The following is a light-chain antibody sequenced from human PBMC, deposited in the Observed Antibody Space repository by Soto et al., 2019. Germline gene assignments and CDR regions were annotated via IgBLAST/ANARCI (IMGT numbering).Light chain of an antibody. V-gene: IGKV1-5*03. CDR1: QRITSW. CDR2: KAS. Sequence: DIQMTQSPSTLSASVGDRVTITCRAMQRITSWLAWYQQKPGKAPKLMIYKASSLESGVPSRFGGSGSGTESTLTISSLQPDDFATYDCQPYNRYPVAFGQGTKLEIK. CDR3: QPYNRYPVA. J-gene: IGKJ2*01.